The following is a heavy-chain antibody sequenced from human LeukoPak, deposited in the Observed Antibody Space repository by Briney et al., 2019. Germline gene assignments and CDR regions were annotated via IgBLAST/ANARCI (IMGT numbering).Heavy chain of an antibody. Sequence: GASVKVSCKASGYTFTGHYMHWVRQAPGQGLEWMGRINPNSGGTNYAQKFQGRGNMTRDTSISTAYMELSRLRSDDTAVYYCARESRYDILTGYYNAFDYWGQGTLVTVSS. D-gene: IGHD3-9*01. CDR3: ARESRYDILTGYYNAFDY. V-gene: IGHV1-2*06. CDR1: GYTFTGHY. J-gene: IGHJ4*02. CDR2: INPNSGGT.